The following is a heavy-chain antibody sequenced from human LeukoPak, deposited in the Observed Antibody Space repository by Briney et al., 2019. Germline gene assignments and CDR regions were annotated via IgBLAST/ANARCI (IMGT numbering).Heavy chain of an antibody. CDR1: GGTFSSYA. CDR3: ARDYVGDSRTYFDY. Sequence: SVKVSCKASGGTFSSYAISWVRQAPGRGLEWMGGIIPIFGAANYAQKFQGRVTITADESTSTAYMELSSLRSEDTAVYYCARDYVGDSRTYFDYWGQGTLVTVSS. D-gene: IGHD2-21*02. J-gene: IGHJ4*02. CDR2: IIPIFGAA. V-gene: IGHV1-69*13.